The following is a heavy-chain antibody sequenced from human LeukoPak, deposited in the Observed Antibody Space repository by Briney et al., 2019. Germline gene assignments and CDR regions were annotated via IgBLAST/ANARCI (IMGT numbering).Heavy chain of an antibody. CDR1: GFTFSSYN. V-gene: IGHV3-21*01. D-gene: IGHD5-18*01. CDR3: ARWASNSHDY. J-gene: IGHJ4*02. CDR2: ISSSSSHI. Sequence: KPGGSLRLSCAGSGFTFSSYNMNWVRQAPGKGVKWVSCISSSSSHIYYADSVKGRFTISRDNAKNSLYLQMNSLRAEDTAVYYCARWASNSHDYWGQGTLVTVSS.